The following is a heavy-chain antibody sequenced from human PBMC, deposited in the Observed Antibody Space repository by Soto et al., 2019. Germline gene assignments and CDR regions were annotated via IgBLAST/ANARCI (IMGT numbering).Heavy chain of an antibody. CDR1: GYTFTSYG. CDR2: ISAYNGNT. Sequence: VASVKVSCKASGYTFTSYGISWVRQAPGQGLEWMGWISAYNGNTNYAQKPQGRVTMTTDTSTSTAYMELRSLRSDDTAVYYCARDPSVIASGNIVVVPAATAAGDYWGQGTLVTVSS. V-gene: IGHV1-18*04. J-gene: IGHJ4*02. D-gene: IGHD2-2*01. CDR3: ARDPSVIASGNIVVVPAATAAGDY.